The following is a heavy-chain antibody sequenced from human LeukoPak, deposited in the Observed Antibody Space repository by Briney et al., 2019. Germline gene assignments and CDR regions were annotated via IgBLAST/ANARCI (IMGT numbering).Heavy chain of an antibody. CDR3: ARVDFWSGYSGLFDP. V-gene: IGHV1-3*01. D-gene: IGHD3-3*01. CDR1: GYTFTSYA. Sequence: GASVKVSCKASGYTFTSYAMHWVRQAPGQRLEWMGWINAGNGNTKYSQKFQGRVTITRDTSASTAYMELSSLRSEDTAVYYCARVDFWSGYSGLFDPWGQGTLVTVSS. CDR2: INAGNGNT. J-gene: IGHJ5*02.